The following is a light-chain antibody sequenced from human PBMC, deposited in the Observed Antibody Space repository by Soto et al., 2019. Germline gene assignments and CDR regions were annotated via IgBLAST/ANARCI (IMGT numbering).Light chain of an antibody. V-gene: IGLV1-51*01. CDR3: GTWDTSLSAGV. J-gene: IGLJ3*02. CDR2: DNN. Sequence: QSELTQPPSVSAAPGQKVTISCSGSSSNIGNNYVSWYQQLPGTAPKLLIYDNNMRPSGIPDRFSGSRSGTSATLGITGLQTGDEADYYCGTWDTSLSAGVFGGGTKVTVL. CDR1: SSNIGNNY.